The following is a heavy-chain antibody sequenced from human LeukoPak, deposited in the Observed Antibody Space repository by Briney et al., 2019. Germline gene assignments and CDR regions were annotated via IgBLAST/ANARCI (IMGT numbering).Heavy chain of an antibody. CDR2: IYHSGST. V-gene: IGHV4-30-2*01. D-gene: IGHD1-26*01. J-gene: IGHJ4*02. Sequence: SETLSLTCAVSGGSISSGGYSWSWIRQPPGKGLEWIGYIYHSGSTYYNPSLKSRVTISVNRSKNQFSLKLSSVTAADTAVYYCARLVGATYFDYWGQGTLATVSS. CDR3: ARLVGATYFDY. CDR1: GGSISSGGYS.